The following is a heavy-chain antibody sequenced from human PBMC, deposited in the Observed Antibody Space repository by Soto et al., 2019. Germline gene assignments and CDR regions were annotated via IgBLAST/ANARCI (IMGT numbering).Heavy chain of an antibody. D-gene: IGHD4-17*01. CDR1: GFSLSGSA. Sequence: EVQLVESGGGLVQPGGSLKLSCAASGFSLSGSAIHWVRQASGKGLEWVGRIRSKTNNYATAYAASVRGRFTVSRDDSENTAYLQMTSLKTEDTAVYYCTRHLDTVTGGMDVWGQGTTVTVSS. V-gene: IGHV3-73*02. J-gene: IGHJ6*02. CDR3: TRHLDTVTGGMDV. CDR2: IRSKTNNYAT.